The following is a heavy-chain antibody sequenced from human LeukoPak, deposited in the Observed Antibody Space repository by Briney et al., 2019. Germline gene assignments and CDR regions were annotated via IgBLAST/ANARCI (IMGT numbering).Heavy chain of an antibody. J-gene: IGHJ5*02. Sequence: GGSLRLSCAASGFTFSSYGMHWVRQAQGKGLEWVAVIWYDGSNKYYADSVKGRFTISRDNSKNTLYLQMNSLRAEDTAVYYCARDRIPYAFGNPWWFDPWGQGTLVTVSS. D-gene: IGHD2-2*01. CDR1: GFTFSSYG. CDR2: IWYDGSNK. V-gene: IGHV3-33*01. CDR3: ARDRIPYAFGNPWWFDP.